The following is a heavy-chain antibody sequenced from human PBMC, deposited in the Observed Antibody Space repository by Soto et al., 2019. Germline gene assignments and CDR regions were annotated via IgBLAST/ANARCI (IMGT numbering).Heavy chain of an antibody. CDR3: VRAVSWTGAFDY. D-gene: IGHD3-9*01. CDR1: GGSISSVNHY. V-gene: IGHV4-31*02. CDR2: IFDSGTT. Sequence: QVHLEQSGPRLVKPSQTLSLTCNISGGSISSVNHYWSWIRQSPREGLEWIGYIFDSGTTHYNPSLHCKVNILGETSQTQFSLTMHSVTVADSAVYYCVRAVSWTGAFDYWGRGTVVTVSS. J-gene: IGHJ4*02.